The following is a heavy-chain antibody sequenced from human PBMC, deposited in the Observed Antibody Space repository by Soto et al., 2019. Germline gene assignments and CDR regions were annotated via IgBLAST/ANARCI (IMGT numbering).Heavy chain of an antibody. Sequence: SXTLALTYSVTGGVISRSSYYWSWIRQPPGKGLEWIGSIYYSGSTYYNPSLKSRVTISVDTSKNQFSLKLSSVTAADTPVYYCARPKGQATYFDYWGQGTLVTVSS. V-gene: IGHV4-39*01. J-gene: IGHJ4*02. CDR3: ARPKGQATYFDY. CDR2: IYYSGST. CDR1: GGVISRSSYY. D-gene: IGHD1-26*01.